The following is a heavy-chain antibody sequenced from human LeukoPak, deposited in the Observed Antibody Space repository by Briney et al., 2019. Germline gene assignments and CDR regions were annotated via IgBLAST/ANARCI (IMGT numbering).Heavy chain of an antibody. Sequence: SETLSLTCTVSGGSISSYYWSWIRQPAGKGLEWIGRIYTSGSTNYNPSLKSQVTMSVDTSKNQFSLKLSSVTAADTAVYYCAREWTDYYDSSGYGMDVWGQGTTVTVSS. CDR3: AREWTDYYDSSGYGMDV. CDR1: GGSISSYY. D-gene: IGHD3-22*01. J-gene: IGHJ6*02. CDR2: IYTSGST. V-gene: IGHV4-4*07.